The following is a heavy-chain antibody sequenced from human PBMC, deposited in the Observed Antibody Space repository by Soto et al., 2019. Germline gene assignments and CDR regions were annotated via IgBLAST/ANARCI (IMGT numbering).Heavy chain of an antibody. V-gene: IGHV4-30-4*01. J-gene: IGHJ4*02. CDR2: IYYSGRS. Sequence: QSLSLTCNVSGGSIGSDSYYWSWIRQRQGTGVGRIGYIYYSGRSAYNPYLRGRIIVSIDTSKNQFSLGLNFLNAAEITANYRAGELSTSPQYFHFWGLGTLVTASS. CDR3: AGELSTSPQYFHF. CDR1: GGSIGSDSYY. D-gene: IGHD6-6*01.